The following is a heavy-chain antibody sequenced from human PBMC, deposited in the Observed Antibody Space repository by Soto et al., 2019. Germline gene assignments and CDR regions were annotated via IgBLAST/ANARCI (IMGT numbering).Heavy chain of an antibody. CDR3: AKGLMVRGVIISWFDP. V-gene: IGHV3-23*01. CDR2: ISGSGGST. J-gene: IGHJ5*02. D-gene: IGHD3-10*01. Sequence: GGSLRLSXAASGFTFSSYAMSWVRQAPGKGLGWVSAISGSGGSTYYADSVKGRFTISRDNSKNTLYLQMNSLRAEDTAVYYCAKGLMVRGVIISWFDPWGQGTLVTVSS. CDR1: GFTFSSYA.